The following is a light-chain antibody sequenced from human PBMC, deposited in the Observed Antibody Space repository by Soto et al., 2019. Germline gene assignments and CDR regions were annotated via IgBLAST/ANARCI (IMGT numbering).Light chain of an antibody. CDR2: EDD. V-gene: IGLV6-57*04. CDR1: SGSIGSNS. CDR3: QSYDTNTVV. Sequence: NFMLTQPHSVSESPGKTVTISCTRSSGSIGSNSVQRYQQRPGSAPSIVIYEDDQRPSGVPNRFAGSIDRSSNSASLTISGLQTEDEADYYCQSYDTNTVVFGGGTKLTVL. J-gene: IGLJ2*01.